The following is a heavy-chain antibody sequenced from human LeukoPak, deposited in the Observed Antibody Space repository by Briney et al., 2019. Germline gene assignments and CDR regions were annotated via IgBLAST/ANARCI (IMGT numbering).Heavy chain of an antibody. CDR1: GGSISSSSYY. V-gene: IGHV4-39*01. J-gene: IGHJ4*02. CDR3: ARHHKYGPTAAHFDY. Sequence: SETLSLTCTVSGGSISSSSYYWGWIRQPPGKGLEWIGSIYYSGSTYYNPSLKSRVTISVDTSKNQFSLKLSSVTAADTAVYNCARHHKYGPTAAHFDYWGQGTLVTVSS. CDR2: IYYSGST. D-gene: IGHD2-2*01.